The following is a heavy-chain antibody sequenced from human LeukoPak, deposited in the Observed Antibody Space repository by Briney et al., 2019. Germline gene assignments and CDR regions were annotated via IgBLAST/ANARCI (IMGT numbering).Heavy chain of an antibody. CDR1: GGSISSYY. V-gene: IGHV4-59*01. CDR3: ARGMYYYDSSGYYGPAYYFDY. D-gene: IGHD3-22*01. J-gene: IGHJ4*02. Sequence: KPSETLSLTCTVSGGSISSYYWSWIRQPPGKGLEWIGYIYYSGSTNYNPSLKSRVTISVDTSENQFSLKLSSVTAADTAVYYCARGMYYYDSSGYYGPAYYFDYWGQGTLVTVSS. CDR2: IYYSGST.